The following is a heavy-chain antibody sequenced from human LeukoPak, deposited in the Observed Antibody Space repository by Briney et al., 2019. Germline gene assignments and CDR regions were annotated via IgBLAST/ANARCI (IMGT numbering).Heavy chain of an antibody. Sequence: SETLSLTCTVSGCSVNSGSYYWNWIRQPPGKRLEWIGYIYYSGSTNYNPSLKSRVTISVDTSKNQFSLKLSSVTAADTAVYYCARAAYSGSYHSDYWGQGTLVTVSS. D-gene: IGHD1-26*01. CDR1: GCSVNSGSYY. CDR3: ARAAYSGSYHSDY. J-gene: IGHJ4*02. CDR2: IYYSGST. V-gene: IGHV4-61*01.